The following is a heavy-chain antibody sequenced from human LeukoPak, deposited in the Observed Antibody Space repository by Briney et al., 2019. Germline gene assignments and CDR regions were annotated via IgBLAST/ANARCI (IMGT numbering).Heavy chain of an antibody. CDR1: GGSIKNYY. D-gene: IGHD3/OR15-3a*01. CDR2: VYYTGSI. Sequence: TPSETLSLTCTVSGGSIKNYYFSWMRQAPGKGLQWIGNVYYTGSINYNPSLTGRVSISVDTSKNQISLRLTSVTAADTAMYHCARVSLGTGAYFFDYWGQGTLVTVSS. CDR3: ARVSLGTGAYFFDY. J-gene: IGHJ4*02. V-gene: IGHV4-59*01.